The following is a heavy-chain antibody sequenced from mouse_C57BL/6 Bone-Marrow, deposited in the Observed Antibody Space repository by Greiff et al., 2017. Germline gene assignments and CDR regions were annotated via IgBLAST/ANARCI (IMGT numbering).Heavy chain of an antibody. J-gene: IGHJ2*01. CDR2: IRNKANGYTT. CDR1: GFTFTDYY. CDR3: ARYRTGFDY. Sequence: EVKLLESGGGLVQPGGSLSLSCAASGFTFTDYYMSWVRQPPGKALEWLGFIRNKANGYTTEYSASVKGRFTISRDNSQSILYLQMNALRAEDSATYYCARYRTGFDYWGQGTTLTVSS. V-gene: IGHV7-3*01. D-gene: IGHD4-1*01.